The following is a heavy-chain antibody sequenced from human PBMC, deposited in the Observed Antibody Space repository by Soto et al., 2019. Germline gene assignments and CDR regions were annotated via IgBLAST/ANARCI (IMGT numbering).Heavy chain of an antibody. CDR2: INHSGSN. D-gene: IGHD5-18*01. Sequence: SETLSLTCAVYGGSFSGYYWSWIRQPPGKGLEWIGEINHSGSNNYNPSLKSRVTISVNTSKNRFSLKLSSVTAADTAVYYCARVGGYSYGSGGNWFDPWGQGTLVTVSS. CDR1: GGSFSGYY. CDR3: ARVGGYSYGSGGNWFDP. V-gene: IGHV4-34*01. J-gene: IGHJ5*02.